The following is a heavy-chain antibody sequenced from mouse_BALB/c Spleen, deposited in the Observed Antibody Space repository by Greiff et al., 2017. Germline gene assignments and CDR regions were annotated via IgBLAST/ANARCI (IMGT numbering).Heavy chain of an antibody. J-gene: IGHJ3*01. CDR2: LNPSTGYT. CDR1: GYTFTSYW. Sequence: VQLQESGAELAKPGASVKMSCKASGYTFTSYWMHWVKQRPGQGLEWIGYLNPSTGYTEYNQKFKDKATLTADKSSSTAYMQLSSLTSEDSAVYYCARLELGRSFAYWGQGTLVTVSA. CDR3: ARLELGRSFAY. V-gene: IGHV1-7*01. D-gene: IGHD4-1*01.